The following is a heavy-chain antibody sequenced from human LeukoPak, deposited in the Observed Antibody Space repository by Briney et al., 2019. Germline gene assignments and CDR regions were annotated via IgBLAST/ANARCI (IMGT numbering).Heavy chain of an antibody. V-gene: IGHV4-61*02. CDR2: IYTSGST. J-gene: IGHJ2*01. D-gene: IGHD5-18*01. Sequence: SETLSLTCTVSGGSISSGSYYWSWIRQPAGKGLEWIGRIYTSGSTNYNPSLKSRVTISVDTSKNQFSLKLSSVTAADTAVYYCAREVGGYRYGYRPTELSWYFDLWGRGTLVTVSP. CDR3: AREVGGYRYGYRPTELSWYFDL. CDR1: GGSISSGSYY.